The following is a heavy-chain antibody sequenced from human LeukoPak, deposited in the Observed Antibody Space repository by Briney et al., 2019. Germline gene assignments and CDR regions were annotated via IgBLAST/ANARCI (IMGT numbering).Heavy chain of an antibody. CDR1: GGSISSYS. CDR2: IYNSGST. Sequence: SETLSLTCTVSGGSISSYSWNWIRQPAGKGLEWIGRIYNSGSTNYNPSLKSRVTMSVDTSKNQFSLKLSSVTAADTAIYYCARASSGSYYYFDYWGQGTLVTVSS. D-gene: IGHD3-22*01. J-gene: IGHJ4*02. CDR3: ARASSGSYYYFDY. V-gene: IGHV4-4*07.